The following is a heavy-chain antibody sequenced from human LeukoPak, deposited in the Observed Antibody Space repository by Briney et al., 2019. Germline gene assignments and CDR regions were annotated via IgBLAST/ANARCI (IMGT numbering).Heavy chain of an antibody. Sequence: PSETLSLTCTVSGXSISSYYGSWIRQPPGKGLEWIGYIYYSGSTNYNPSLKSRVTISVDTSKNQFSLKLSSVTAADTAVYYCARGWRYYGSGSPLDYWGQGTLVTVSS. CDR2: IYYSGST. CDR3: ARGWRYYGSGSPLDY. CDR1: GXSISSYY. D-gene: IGHD3-10*01. J-gene: IGHJ4*02. V-gene: IGHV4-59*12.